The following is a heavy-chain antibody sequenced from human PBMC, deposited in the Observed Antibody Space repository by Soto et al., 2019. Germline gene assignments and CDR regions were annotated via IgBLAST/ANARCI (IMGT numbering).Heavy chain of an antibody. Sequence: QVQLQESGPGLLKPSETLSLTCSVSGGSVSNKTYYWSWIRQPPGKRLEWIGYVYYSGTTNYNPSLKSRVTISVDLSKNQFSLRLSSVTTADTALYYCGRTTAVPNTLRSRYFFDYWGQGTLVTVSS. J-gene: IGHJ4*02. V-gene: IGHV4-61*01. D-gene: IGHD4-17*01. CDR2: VYYSGTT. CDR3: GRTTAVPNTLRSRYFFDY. CDR1: GGSVSNKTYY.